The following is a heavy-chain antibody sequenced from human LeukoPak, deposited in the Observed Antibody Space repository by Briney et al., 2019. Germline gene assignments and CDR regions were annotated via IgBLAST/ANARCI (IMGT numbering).Heavy chain of an antibody. CDR2: INPNSGGT. J-gene: IGHJ5*02. Sequence: GASVKVSCKASGYTFTSYYMHWVRQAPGQGLEWMGWINPNSGGTNYAQKFQGRVTMTRDTSISTAYMELSRLRSDDTAVYYCARGRARVGATFGSDWFDPWGQGTLVTVSS. CDR1: GYTFTSYY. D-gene: IGHD1-26*01. V-gene: IGHV1-2*02. CDR3: ARGRARVGATFGSDWFDP.